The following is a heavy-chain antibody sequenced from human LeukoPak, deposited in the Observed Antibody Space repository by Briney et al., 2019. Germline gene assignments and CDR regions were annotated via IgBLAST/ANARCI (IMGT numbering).Heavy chain of an antibody. CDR2: VYPGDSDT. J-gene: IGHJ4*02. V-gene: IGHV5-51*01. Sequence: GETLKISCKASGYSFTSYWIGWVRQMPGKGLECMEIVYPGDSDTRYSPSFQGQVTISADKSISTAYLQWSSLEASDTAMYYCARHLDDSSGYYYRTMYYFDYWGQGTLVTVSS. CDR1: GYSFTSYW. D-gene: IGHD3-22*01. CDR3: ARHLDDSSGYYYRTMYYFDY.